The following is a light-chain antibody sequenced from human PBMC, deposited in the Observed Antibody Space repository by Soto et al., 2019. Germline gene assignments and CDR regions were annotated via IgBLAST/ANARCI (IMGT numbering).Light chain of an antibody. CDR2: EVN. J-gene: IGLJ2*01. V-gene: IGLV2-14*01. CDR1: NSDVGGYSY. CDR3: SSYTTSSSTLVV. Sequence: QSALTQPASVSGSPGQSITISCTGTNSDVGGYSYVSWYQQLPGKAPKLMIYEVNNRPSGVSNRFSGSKSGNTASLTISGLQAEDEADYYCSSYTTSSSTLVVFGGGTKLTVL.